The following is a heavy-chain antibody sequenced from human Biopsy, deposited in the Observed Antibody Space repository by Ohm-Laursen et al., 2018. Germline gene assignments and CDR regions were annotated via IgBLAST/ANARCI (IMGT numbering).Heavy chain of an antibody. Sequence: SDTLSLTCTVSGGSIIRDYWACIRHPPGQVLQWIGYTYYSGSTNYNPSLNIRVTIAVDTSKNQFSLRLTSVTASDTAVYYCVRSNYHYYGFDVWGQGTTVTVSS. V-gene: IGHV4-59*01. CDR2: TYYSGST. J-gene: IGHJ6*02. CDR1: GGSIIRDY. CDR3: VRSNYHYYGFDV.